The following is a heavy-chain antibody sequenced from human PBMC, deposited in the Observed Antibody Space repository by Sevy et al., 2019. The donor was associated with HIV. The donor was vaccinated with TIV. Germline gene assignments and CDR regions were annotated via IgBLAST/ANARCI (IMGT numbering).Heavy chain of an antibody. Sequence: SETLSLTCTVSAVSITDYYWSWIRQPPGKGLEWIANIHYTGSTNYNLSLQSRVTISVDTSKNQFSLKLNSVTAADTAVYYCARDWGTPAAHYWYFDLWGRGTLVTVSS. V-gene: IGHV4-59*01. D-gene: IGHD2-2*01. CDR2: IHYTGST. J-gene: IGHJ2*01. CDR1: AVSITDYY. CDR3: ARDWGTPAAHYWYFDL.